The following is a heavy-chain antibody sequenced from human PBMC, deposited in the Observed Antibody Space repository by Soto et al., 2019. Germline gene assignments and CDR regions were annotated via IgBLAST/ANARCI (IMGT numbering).Heavy chain of an antibody. D-gene: IGHD3-22*01. CDR3: ARGLVHYYDSSGYPFDY. V-gene: IGHV3-23*01. CDR2: ISGSGGST. J-gene: IGHJ4*02. CDR1: GFTFSSYA. Sequence: TGGSPRLSCAASGFTFSSYAMSWVRQAPGKGLEWVSAISGSGGSTYYADSVKGRFTISRDNSKNTLYLQMNSLRAEDTAVYYCARGLVHYYDSSGYPFDYWGQGTLVTVSS.